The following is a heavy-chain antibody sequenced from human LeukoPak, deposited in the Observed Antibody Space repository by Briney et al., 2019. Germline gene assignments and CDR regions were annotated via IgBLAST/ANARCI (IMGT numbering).Heavy chain of an antibody. D-gene: IGHD5-24*01. CDR1: GGSISSGGYY. CDR3: ARAEMATIEDAFDI. J-gene: IGHJ3*02. V-gene: IGHV4-31*03. CDR2: IYYSGST. Sequence: PSETLSLTCTVSGGSISSGGYYWSWIRQHPGKGLEWIGYIYYSGSTYYNPSLKSRVTISVDTSKIQFSQKLSSVTAADTAVYYCARAEMATIEDAFDIWGQGTMVTVSS.